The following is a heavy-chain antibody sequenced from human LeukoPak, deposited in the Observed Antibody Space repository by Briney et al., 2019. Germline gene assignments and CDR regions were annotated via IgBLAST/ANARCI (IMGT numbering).Heavy chain of an antibody. Sequence: SVKVSCKASGGTFISYAISWVRQAPGQGLEWMGGIIPIFGTANYAQKFQGRVTITADESTSTAYMELSSLRSEDTAVYYCARDPRDIVVVPAAKNYYYYYGMDVWGQGTTVTVSS. CDR1: GGTFISYA. CDR2: IIPIFGTA. D-gene: IGHD2-2*01. CDR3: ARDPRDIVVVPAAKNYYYYYGMDV. V-gene: IGHV1-69*01. J-gene: IGHJ6*02.